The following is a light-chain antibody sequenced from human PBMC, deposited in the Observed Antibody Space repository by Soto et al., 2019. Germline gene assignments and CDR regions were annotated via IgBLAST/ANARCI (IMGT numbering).Light chain of an antibody. CDR2: SNN. V-gene: IGLV1-47*02. CDR3: AAWDDSLSVLYV. Sequence: QSVLTQPPSASGTPGQRVTISCSGSSSNIGSNYVYWYQQLPGTAPKLLIYSNNQRPSGVPDRFSGSKSGTSASLAISGLRYEDEADYYCAAWDDSLSVLYVFGTGTKLTVL. J-gene: IGLJ1*01. CDR1: SSNIGSNY.